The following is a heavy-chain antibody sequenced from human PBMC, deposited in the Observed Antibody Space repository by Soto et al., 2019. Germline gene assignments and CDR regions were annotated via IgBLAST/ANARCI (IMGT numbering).Heavy chain of an antibody. D-gene: IGHD4-4*01. V-gene: IGHV3-30-3*01. CDR1: GFTFSSYA. CDR3: ARDITTVHRPYYYGMDV. Sequence: PGGSLRLSCAASGFTFSSYAMHWVRQAPGKGLEWVAVISYDGSNKYYADSVKGRFTISRDNSKNTLYLQMNSLRAEDTAVYYCARDITTVHRPYYYGMDVWGQGTTVTVSS. J-gene: IGHJ6*02. CDR2: ISYDGSNK.